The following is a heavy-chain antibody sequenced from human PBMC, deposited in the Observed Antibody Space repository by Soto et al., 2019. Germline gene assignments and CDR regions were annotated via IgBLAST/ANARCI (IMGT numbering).Heavy chain of an antibody. V-gene: IGHV1-2*02. CDR1: RNTFTGYY. D-gene: IGHD4-17*01. CDR2: ITPSSGDT. CDR3: ARARGYGDLDY. Sequence: QVQLVQSGAEVKKPGASVKVSCRASRNTFTGYYVHWVRQAPGQGLEWMGWITPSSGDTNSAQKFQGRGTMTRDTSISTAYMELSRLRSDDTAVYYCARARGYGDLDYWGQGTLVTVSS. J-gene: IGHJ4*02.